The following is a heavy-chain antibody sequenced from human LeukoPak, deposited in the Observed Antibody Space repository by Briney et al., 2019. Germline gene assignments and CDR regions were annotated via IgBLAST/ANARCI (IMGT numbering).Heavy chain of an antibody. Sequence: GGSLRLSCAASGFTFSSYWMSWVRQAPGKGLEWVANIKQDGSEKYYVDSVKGRFTISRDNAKNSLYLQMNSLRAEDTAVYYCARDALLWFGELHRYFDYWGQGTLVTVSS. CDR2: IKQDGSEK. J-gene: IGHJ4*02. CDR1: GFTFSSYW. D-gene: IGHD3-10*01. CDR3: ARDALLWFGELHRYFDY. V-gene: IGHV3-7*03.